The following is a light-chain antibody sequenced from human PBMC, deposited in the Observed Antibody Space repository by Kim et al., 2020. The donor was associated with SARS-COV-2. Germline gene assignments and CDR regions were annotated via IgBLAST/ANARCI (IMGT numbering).Light chain of an antibody. CDR1: QSFSSW. Sequence: DIQMTQSPSTVSASVGDRVTITCRASQSFSSWLAWYQQKPGKAPKLLIYQTPSLQSGVPSRFSGSGSGTEFTLTINCLQPDDFATYYCQQYNSYPITFGQGTRLEIK. J-gene: IGKJ5*01. V-gene: IGKV1-5*03. CDR2: QTP. CDR3: QQYNSYPIT.